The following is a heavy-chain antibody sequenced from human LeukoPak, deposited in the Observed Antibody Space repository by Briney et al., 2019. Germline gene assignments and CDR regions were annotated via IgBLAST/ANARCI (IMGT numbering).Heavy chain of an antibody. CDR2: INHSGST. V-gene: IGHV4-34*01. CDR1: GGSFSGYY. J-gene: IGHJ5*02. CDR3: ARGSCPPYWRRNWFDP. D-gene: IGHD2-2*01. Sequence: PSETLSLTCAVYGGSFSGYYWSWIRQPPGKGLEWIGEINHSGSTSYNPSLKSRVTISVDTSKNQFSLKLSSVTAADTAVYYCARGSCPPYWRRNWFDPWGQGTLVTVSS.